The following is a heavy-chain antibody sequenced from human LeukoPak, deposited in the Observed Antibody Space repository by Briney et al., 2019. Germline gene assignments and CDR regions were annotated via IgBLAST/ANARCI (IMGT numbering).Heavy chain of an antibody. CDR1: GGSISSSY. V-gene: IGHV4-4*07. Sequence: ASETLSLTCTVSGGSISSSYWSWIRQPAGKGLEWIGRIYSSGSTSYNPSLRSRVSMSVDTSKNQFSLNLGSVTAADTAVYYCARYVSGHCFDYWGQGTLVTVSS. CDR2: IYSSGST. J-gene: IGHJ4*02. CDR3: ARYVSGHCFDY. D-gene: IGHD3-16*01.